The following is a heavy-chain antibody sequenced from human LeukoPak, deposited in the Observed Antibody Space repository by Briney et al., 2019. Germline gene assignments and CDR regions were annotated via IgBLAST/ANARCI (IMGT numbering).Heavy chain of an antibody. CDR3: AKDRDTTSARAGSAFDS. CDR2: LSGGSSVT. J-gene: IGHJ4*02. D-gene: IGHD6-19*01. Sequence: PGGPLRLSCVASGFTFNNYAMGWVRQTPGKGLEWVSILSGGSSVTYHADSVKGRFTISRDNSKNTLYLQMSGLRDEDTAVYYCAKDRDTTSARAGSAFDSWGQGTLVTVSS. V-gene: IGHV3-23*01. CDR1: GFTFNNYA.